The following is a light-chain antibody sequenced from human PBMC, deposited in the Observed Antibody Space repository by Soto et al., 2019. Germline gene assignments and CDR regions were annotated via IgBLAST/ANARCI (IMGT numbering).Light chain of an antibody. CDR3: QQYGTSLFT. J-gene: IGKJ4*01. Sequence: PGDRATLSCRSSQSAYSSCLSWYQQKPGQAPRLLIYGASNRATGIPDRFSGSGSGTDFTLTISGLEPEDFAVYYCQQYGTSLFTFGGGTRVEIK. V-gene: IGKV3-20*01. CDR1: QSAYSSC. CDR2: GAS.